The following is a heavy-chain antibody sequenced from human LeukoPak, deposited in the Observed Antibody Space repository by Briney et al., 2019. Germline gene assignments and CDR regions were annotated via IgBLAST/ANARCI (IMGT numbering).Heavy chain of an antibody. CDR3: ARGEYLESDY. V-gene: IGHV4-39*01. J-gene: IGHJ4*02. CDR1: GGSISSSSYY. Sequence: PSETLSLTCTVSGGSISSSSYYWGWIRQPPGKGLEWIGSIYYSGSTYYNPSLKSRVTISVDTSKNQFSLKLSSVTAADTAVYYCARGEYLESDYWGQGTLVTVSS. D-gene: IGHD2-2*02. CDR2: IYYSGST.